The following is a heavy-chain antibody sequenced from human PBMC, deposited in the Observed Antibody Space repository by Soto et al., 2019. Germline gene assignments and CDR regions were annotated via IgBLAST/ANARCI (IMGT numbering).Heavy chain of an antibody. CDR2: INHSGST. CDR3: ARVLYGDYPDY. J-gene: IGHJ4*02. V-gene: IGHV4-34*01. CDR1: GGSFSGYY. Sequence: PETLSLTCAVYGGSFSGYYWSWIRQPPGKGLEWIGEINHSGSTNYNPSLKSRVTISVDTSKNQFSLKLSSVTAADTAVYYCARVLYGDYPDYWGQGTLVTVSS. D-gene: IGHD4-17*01.